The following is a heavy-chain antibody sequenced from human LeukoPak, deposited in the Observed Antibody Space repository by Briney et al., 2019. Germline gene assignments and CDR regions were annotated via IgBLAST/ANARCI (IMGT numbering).Heavy chain of an antibody. V-gene: IGHV4-34*01. CDR1: GGSFSGFY. J-gene: IGHJ4*02. Sequence: SETLSLTCAVHGGSFSGFYWTWMRQPPGKELEWIGEIKHGGFTSYHPSLKSRVTMSEDTSNNQFSLKLTSATAAATAVYYCARGLGEGYPDYWGPGTLVTVSS. CDR2: IKHGGFT. CDR3: ARGLGEGYPDY. D-gene: IGHD5-24*01.